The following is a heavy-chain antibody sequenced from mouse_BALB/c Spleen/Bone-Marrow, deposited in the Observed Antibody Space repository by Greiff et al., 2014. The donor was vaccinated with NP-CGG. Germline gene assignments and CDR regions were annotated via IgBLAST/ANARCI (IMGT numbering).Heavy chain of an antibody. D-gene: IGHD1-1*01. CDR1: GFNIKDTY. V-gene: IGHV14-3*02. J-gene: IGHJ3*01. CDR2: VDPANGNT. CDR3: APYCYGSSQFAY. Sequence: EVNVVESGAELVKPGASVKLSCTASGFNIKDTYMHWVKQRPEQGLEWIGRVDPANGNTKYDPKFQGKATITADTSSNTAYLQLSSLTSEDTAVYYCAPYCYGSSQFAYWGQGTLVTVSA.